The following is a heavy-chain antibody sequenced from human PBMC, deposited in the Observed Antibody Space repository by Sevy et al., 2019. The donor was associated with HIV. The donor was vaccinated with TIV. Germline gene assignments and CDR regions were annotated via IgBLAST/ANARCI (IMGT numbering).Heavy chain of an antibody. CDR2: INPNSGGT. CDR3: ARDPVPITMIVVVDDAFDI. Sequence: ASVKVSCKASGYTFTGYYMHWVRQAPGQGLEWMGWINPNSGGTNYVQKFQGRVTMTRDTSISTAYMELSRLRSDDTAVYYCARDPVPITMIVVVDDAFDIWGQGTMVTVSS. D-gene: IGHD3-22*01. V-gene: IGHV1-2*02. CDR1: GYTFTGYY. J-gene: IGHJ3*02.